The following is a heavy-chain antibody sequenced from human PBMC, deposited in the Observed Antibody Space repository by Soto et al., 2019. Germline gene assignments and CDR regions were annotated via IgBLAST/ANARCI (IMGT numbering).Heavy chain of an antibody. Sequence: SETLSLTCTVSGGSISSHYWSWIRQPPGKGLEWIGYISYRGTTNYNPSLQGRVTISVDTSKSQFSLKLSSVTAADTAVYYCARGSGWLTFWGQGALVTVSS. CDR3: ARGSGWLTF. CDR1: GGSISSHY. CDR2: ISYRGTT. J-gene: IGHJ4*02. V-gene: IGHV4-59*11. D-gene: IGHD6-19*01.